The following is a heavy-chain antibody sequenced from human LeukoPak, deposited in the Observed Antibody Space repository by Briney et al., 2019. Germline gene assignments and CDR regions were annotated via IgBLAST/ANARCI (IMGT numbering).Heavy chain of an antibody. V-gene: IGHV1-46*01. Sequence: ASVKVSCKASGYTFTSYYMHWVRQAPGQGLEWMGIINPSGGSTSYAQKSQGRVTMTRDTSTSTVYMELSSLRSEDTAVYYCARDKGMATTPEPQYYFDYWGQGTLVTVSS. CDR2: INPSGGST. D-gene: IGHD5-24*01. CDR3: ARDKGMATTPEPQYYFDY. CDR1: GYTFTSYY. J-gene: IGHJ4*02.